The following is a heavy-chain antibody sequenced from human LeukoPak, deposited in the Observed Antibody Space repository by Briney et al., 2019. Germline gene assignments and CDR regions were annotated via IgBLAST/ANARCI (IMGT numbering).Heavy chain of an antibody. V-gene: IGHV4-34*01. CDR2: INHSGST. D-gene: IGHD3-3*01. CDR1: GGSFSGYY. J-gene: IGHJ5*02. CDR3: ARGRITYYDFWSGYSGPNWFDP. Sequence: SETLSLTCAVYGGSFSGYYWSWIRQPPGKGLEWIGEINHSGSTNYNPSLKSRVTISVDTSKNQFSLKLSSVTAADTAVYYYARGRITYYDFWSGYSGPNWFDPWGQGTLVTVSS.